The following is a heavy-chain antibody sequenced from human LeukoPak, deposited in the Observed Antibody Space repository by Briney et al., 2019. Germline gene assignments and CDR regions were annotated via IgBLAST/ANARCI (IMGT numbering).Heavy chain of an antibody. CDR1: GGSISSYY. V-gene: IGHV4-59*01. Sequence: SETLSLTCTVSGGSISSYYWSWIRQPPGKGLEWIGYTYYSGSTNYNPSLKSRVTISVDTSKNQFSLNLTSVTAADTAVYYCARFTPQGYGWGGYNRFDPWGQGTLVTVSS. J-gene: IGHJ5*02. CDR3: ARFTPQGYGWGGYNRFDP. D-gene: IGHD3-16*01. CDR2: TYYSGST.